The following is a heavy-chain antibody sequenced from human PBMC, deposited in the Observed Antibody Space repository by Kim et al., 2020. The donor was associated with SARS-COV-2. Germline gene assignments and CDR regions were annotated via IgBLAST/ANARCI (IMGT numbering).Heavy chain of an antibody. CDR3: ARDLRYYYYYGMDV. Sequence: PSVKVSCKASGGTFSSYAISWVRQAPGQGLEWMGGIIPIFGTANYAQKFQGRVTITADESTSTAYMELSSLRSEDTAVYYCARDLRYYYYYGMDVWGQGTTVTVSS. CDR2: IIPIFGTA. CDR1: GGTFSSYA. J-gene: IGHJ6*02. V-gene: IGHV1-69*13.